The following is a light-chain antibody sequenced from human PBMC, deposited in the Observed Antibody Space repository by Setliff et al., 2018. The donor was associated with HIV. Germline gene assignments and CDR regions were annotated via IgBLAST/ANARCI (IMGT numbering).Light chain of an antibody. V-gene: IGLV2-14*03. CDR1: SSDVGGYNY. J-gene: IGLJ1*01. CDR3: CSYTSSTPLYV. Sequence: QSVLTQPASVSGSPGQSITISCTGTSSDVGGYNYVSWYQQHPDKAPKLLIYDVSHRPSGVSNRFSGSKSVNTASLTISGFQAEDEAHYYCCSYTSSTPLYVFATGTRVTVL. CDR2: DVS.